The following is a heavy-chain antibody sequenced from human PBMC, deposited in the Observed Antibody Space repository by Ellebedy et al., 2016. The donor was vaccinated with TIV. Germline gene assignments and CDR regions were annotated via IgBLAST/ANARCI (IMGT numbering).Heavy chain of an antibody. J-gene: IGHJ6*03. CDR3: ARGQRITIFGVVIKGIGGYHYYYMDV. D-gene: IGHD3-3*01. CDR1: GYTFTSYD. V-gene: IGHV1-8*01. CDR2: MNPNSGNT. Sequence: ASVKVSCXASGYTFTSYDINWVRQATGQGLEWMGWMNPNSGNTGYAQKFQGRVTMTRNTSISTAYMELSSLRSEDTAVYYCARGQRITIFGVVIKGIGGYHYYYMDVWGKGTTVTVSS.